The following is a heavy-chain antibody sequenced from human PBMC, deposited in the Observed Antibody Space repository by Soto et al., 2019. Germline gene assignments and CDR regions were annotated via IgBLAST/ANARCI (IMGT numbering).Heavy chain of an antibody. D-gene: IGHD3-9*01. CDR2: GYYSGST. V-gene: IGHV4-59*01. CDR3: ARLVPLYGILTGSQGAYFDY. Sequence: QVQLQESGPGLVKPSETLSLTCTVSGGSINDYYFSWVRQPPGKGLEWIGYGYYSGSTNYNPSLKSRVTISVDTSKSQFSLRLSSVTAADTAIYYCARLVPLYGILTGSQGAYFDYWGQGTLVTVSS. CDR1: GGSINDYY. J-gene: IGHJ4*02.